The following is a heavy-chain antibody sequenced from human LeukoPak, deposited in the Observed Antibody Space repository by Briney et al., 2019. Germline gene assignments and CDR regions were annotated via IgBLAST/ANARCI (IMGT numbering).Heavy chain of an antibody. V-gene: IGHV3-30-3*01. J-gene: IGHJ4*02. Sequence: GGSLRLSCAASGFTFSNYAMHWVRQAPGKGLEWVAVISYDGSNKYYADSVNGRFTISRDNSKNTLYLQMNSLRAEDTAVYYCAGPLSAYSSSFRLAYWGQGTLVTVSS. CDR2: ISYDGSNK. CDR3: AGPLSAYSSSFRLAY. CDR1: GFTFSNYA. D-gene: IGHD6-6*01.